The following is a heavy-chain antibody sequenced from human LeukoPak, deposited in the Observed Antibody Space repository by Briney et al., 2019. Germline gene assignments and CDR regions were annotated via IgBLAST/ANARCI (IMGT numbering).Heavy chain of an antibody. J-gene: IGHJ6*04. Sequence: GGSLRLSCAASGFTFCSYEMNWVRQAPGKGLEWVSYISSSGSAIYYADSVKGRFTISRDNAKNSLYLQMNSLRAEDTAVYYCARDLKAIVVVPAAARGVYYYYGMDVWGKGTTVTVSS. CDR1: GFTFCSYE. CDR3: ARDLKAIVVVPAAARGVYYYYGMDV. CDR2: ISSSGSAI. D-gene: IGHD2-2*01. V-gene: IGHV3-48*03.